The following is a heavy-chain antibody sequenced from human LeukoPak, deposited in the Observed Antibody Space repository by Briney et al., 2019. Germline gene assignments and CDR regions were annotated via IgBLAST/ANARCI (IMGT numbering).Heavy chain of an antibody. D-gene: IGHD3-16*01. Sequence: GALRLSCAASGFTSSSYSMNWVRQAPGKGLEWVSYISSSSSTIYYADSVKGRFTISRDNAKNSLYLQMNSLRAEDTAVYYCAREITFLGNLDYGGQEPLVTVPS. CDR1: GFTSSSYS. CDR3: AREITFLGNLDY. V-gene: IGHV3-48*01. CDR2: ISSSSSTI. J-gene: IGHJ4*02.